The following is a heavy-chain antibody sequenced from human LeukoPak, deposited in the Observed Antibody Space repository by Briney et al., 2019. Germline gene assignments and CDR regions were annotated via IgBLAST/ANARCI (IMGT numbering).Heavy chain of an antibody. J-gene: IGHJ4*02. V-gene: IGHV4-39*07. CDR3: VRDRGEFSYSHDY. CDR1: GGSITSSNYH. D-gene: IGHD1-26*01. Sequence: SETLSLTCTVSGGSITSSNYHWGWIRQPPGKGLEWIGEIHHSGSANYNPSLKSRVTISLDTSENHFSLRLSSVTAADTAVYYCVRDRGEFSYSHDYWGQGTLVTVSS. CDR2: IHHSGSA.